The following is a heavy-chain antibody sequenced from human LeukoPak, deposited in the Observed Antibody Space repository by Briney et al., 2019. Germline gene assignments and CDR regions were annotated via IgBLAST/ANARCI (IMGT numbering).Heavy chain of an antibody. D-gene: IGHD1-26*01. J-gene: IGHJ3*02. CDR1: GGSISSSSYY. Sequence: SETLSLTCTVSGGSISSSSYYWGWIRQPPGKGQEWIGSIYYSGSTYYNPSLKSRVTISVDTSKNQFSLKLSSVTAADTAVYYCLKEVGWELPAFDIWGQGTMVTVSS. CDR2: IYYSGST. V-gene: IGHV4-39*01. CDR3: LKEVGWELPAFDI.